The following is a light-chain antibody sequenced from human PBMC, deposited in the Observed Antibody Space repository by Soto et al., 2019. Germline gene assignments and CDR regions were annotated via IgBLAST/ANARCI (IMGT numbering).Light chain of an antibody. CDR2: LGS. CDR1: QNLLNSNGYIY. CDR3: MQAQQTPCT. J-gene: IGKJ2*02. Sequence: MTQSQLSLYVSPGEPASISCRPSQNLLNSNGYIYLDWYLQRPGQSPQLLIYLGSSRASGVPERFSGSGSGTEFTLIISRVEAEDIGVYCCMQAQQTPCTVGQGTELEIK. V-gene: IGKV2-28*01.